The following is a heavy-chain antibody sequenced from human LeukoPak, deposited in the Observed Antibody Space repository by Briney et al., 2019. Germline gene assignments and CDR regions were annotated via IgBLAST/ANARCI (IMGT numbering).Heavy chain of an antibody. CDR2: INHSGST. D-gene: IGHD2-2*03. CDR1: GGSFSGYY. V-gene: IGHV4-34*01. CDR3: ARVRWSLWICDY. Sequence: SETLSLTCAVYGGSFSGYYWSWIRQPPGKGLEWIGEINHSGSTNYNPSLKSRVTISVDTSKNQFSLKLSSVTAADTAVYYCARVRWSLWICDYWGQGTLVTVSS. J-gene: IGHJ4*02.